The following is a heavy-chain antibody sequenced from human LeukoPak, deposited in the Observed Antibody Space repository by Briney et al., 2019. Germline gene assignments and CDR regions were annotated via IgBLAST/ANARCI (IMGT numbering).Heavy chain of an antibody. V-gene: IGHV4-4*07. D-gene: IGHD6-19*01. J-gene: IGHJ6*02. CDR2: IYPSGST. CDR1: GDSISNFY. Sequence: SETLSLTCTVSGDSISNFYWNWIRQPAGKGLEWIGRIYPSGSTNYNPSLKSRVTMSVDTSKNHFSLKLSSVTAADTAVYYCARGTQWRPPYYHYYGMDVRGQGTTVTVSS. CDR3: ARGTQWRPPYYHYYGMDV.